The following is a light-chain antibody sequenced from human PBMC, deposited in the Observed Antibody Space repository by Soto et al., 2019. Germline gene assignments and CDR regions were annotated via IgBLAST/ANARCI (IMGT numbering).Light chain of an antibody. CDR1: ISDIGTYNL. CDR3: SSYTSSNTLV. J-gene: IGLJ2*01. CDR2: EGS. Sequence: QSVLTQPASVSGSPGQSITISCTGSISDIGTYNLVSWYQQHPGKAPKLIIYEGSKRPSGVSNRFSGSKSGNTASLTISGLQAEDEADYYCSSYTSSNTLVLGGGTQLTVL. V-gene: IGLV2-23*01.